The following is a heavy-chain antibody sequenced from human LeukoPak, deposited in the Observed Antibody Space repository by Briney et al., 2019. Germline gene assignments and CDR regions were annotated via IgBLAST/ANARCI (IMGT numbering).Heavy chain of an antibody. CDR3: VISFPGYTSSPNWFDP. V-gene: IGHV1-2*02. D-gene: IGHD2-2*02. J-gene: IGHJ5*02. CDR1: GYTFTDYY. Sequence: ASVKASCKASGYTFTDYYMHWVRQAPGQGLEWMGWINPHSGGTDHAQKFQGRVTMTRDTSISTAYMELSRLRSDDTAVYYCVISFPGYTSSPNWFDPWGQGTLVTVSS. CDR2: INPHSGGT.